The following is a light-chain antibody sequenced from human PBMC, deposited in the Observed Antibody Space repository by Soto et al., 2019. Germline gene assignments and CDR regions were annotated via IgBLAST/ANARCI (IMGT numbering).Light chain of an antibody. CDR3: QKYNGFPPT. CDR1: QDISND. Sequence: DFQMTQSPSSLSASVGDRVTITCRASQDISNDVAWYQQKPGKPPTLLISSSSTLQSGVTSRFSGTGYGTDFTLTIGNLQPDDVATYYCQKYNGFPPTFGGGTKVEI. J-gene: IGKJ4*01. V-gene: IGKV1-27*01. CDR2: SSS.